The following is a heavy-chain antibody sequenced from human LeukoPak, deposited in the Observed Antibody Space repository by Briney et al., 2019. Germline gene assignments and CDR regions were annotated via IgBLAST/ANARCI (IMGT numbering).Heavy chain of an antibody. Sequence: PSETLSLTCTVSGGSISSSTYYWGWIRQPPGKGLEWIGSIYYSGSTYYNPSLKSRVTISVDMSKNQFSLKLSSVTAADTAVYYCASRKYYDILTGYYSSDYWGQGTLVTVSS. CDR1: GGSISSSTYY. V-gene: IGHV4-39*07. CDR3: ASRKYYDILTGYYSSDY. D-gene: IGHD3-9*01. J-gene: IGHJ4*02. CDR2: IYYSGST.